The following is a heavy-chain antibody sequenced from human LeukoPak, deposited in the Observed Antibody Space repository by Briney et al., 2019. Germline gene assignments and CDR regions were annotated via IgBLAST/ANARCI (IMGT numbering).Heavy chain of an antibody. V-gene: IGHV3-7*01. CDR1: GFTFSSYS. D-gene: IGHD2-8*01. J-gene: IGHJ4*02. CDR3: ARDLSPGLYYYFDY. Sequence: GGSLRLSCAASGFTFSSYSMSWVRQAPGKGLEWVANIKQDGSEKYYVDSVKGRFTISRDNAKNSLYLQMNSLRAEDTAVYYCARDLSPGLYYYFDYWGQGTLVTVSS. CDR2: IKQDGSEK.